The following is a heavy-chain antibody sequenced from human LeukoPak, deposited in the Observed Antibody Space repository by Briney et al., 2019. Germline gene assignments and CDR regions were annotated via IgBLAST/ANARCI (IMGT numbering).Heavy chain of an antibody. D-gene: IGHD6-19*01. CDR2: ISYDGSNK. J-gene: IGHJ4*02. CDR1: GFTFSSYG. V-gene: IGHV3-30*18. CDR3: AKDVAVAVFYFDY. Sequence: GRSLRLSCAASGFTFSSYGMHWVRQAPGKGLEWVAVISYDGSNKYYADSVKGRFTISRDNSKNTLYLQMNSLRAEDTAVYYCAKDVAVAVFYFDYWGQGPLVTVSS.